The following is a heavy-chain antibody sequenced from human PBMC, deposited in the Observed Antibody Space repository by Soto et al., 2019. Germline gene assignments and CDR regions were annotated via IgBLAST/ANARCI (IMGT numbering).Heavy chain of an antibody. D-gene: IGHD3-22*01. Sequence: GGSLRLSCAASGFTFSSYAMSWVRQAPGKGLEWVSAISGSGGSTYYADSVKGRFTISRDNSKNTLYLQMNSLRAEDTAVYYCAKGNDSSGYPSTPIDYWGQGTLVTVSS. CDR1: GFTFSSYA. J-gene: IGHJ4*02. CDR3: AKGNDSSGYPSTPIDY. CDR2: ISGSGGST. V-gene: IGHV3-23*01.